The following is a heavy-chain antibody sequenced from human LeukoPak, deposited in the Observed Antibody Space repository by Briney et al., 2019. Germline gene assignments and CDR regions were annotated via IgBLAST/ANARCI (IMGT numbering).Heavy chain of an antibody. V-gene: IGHV1-69*13. J-gene: IGHJ4*02. D-gene: IGHD6-13*01. CDR2: IIPIFGTA. Sequence: SVKVSCKASGGTFSSYAISWVRQAPGQGLEWMGGIIPIFGTANYAQKFQGRVTITVDESTSTAYMELSSLRSEDTAVYYCARGGGRAPRIAAAGLFDYWGQGTLVTVSS. CDR3: ARGGGRAPRIAAAGLFDY. CDR1: GGTFSSYA.